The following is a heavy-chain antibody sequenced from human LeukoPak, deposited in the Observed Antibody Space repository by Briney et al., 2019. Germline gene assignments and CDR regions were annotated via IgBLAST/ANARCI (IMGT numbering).Heavy chain of an antibody. J-gene: IGHJ3*02. CDR3: ARFPDYYGSGYDAFDI. Sequence: PSETLSLTCNVSGGSISSSSFYWGWIRQPPGKGLEWIGSIHFSGSTNYNPSLKSRVTIFVDTSKNQFSLKLSSVTAADTAVYYCARFPDYYGSGYDAFDIWGQGTMVTVSS. CDR1: GGSISSSSFY. V-gene: IGHV4-39*01. CDR2: IHFSGST. D-gene: IGHD3-10*01.